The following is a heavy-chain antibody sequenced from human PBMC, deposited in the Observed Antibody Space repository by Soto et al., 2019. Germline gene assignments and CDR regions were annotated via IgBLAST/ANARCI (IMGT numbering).Heavy chain of an antibody. CDR3: ALRDSDRYFDWLYPVGDY. V-gene: IGHV5-51*01. CDR1: GYSFTSYW. CDR2: IYPCDSDT. J-gene: IGHJ4*02. D-gene: IGHD3-9*01. Sequence: EVQLVQSGAEVTKPGESLKISCKGSGYSFTSYWIGWVRQMPGKGLEWLGIIYPCDSDTRYSPSFQGKVTISSDRSISTAYLQWSSLKASYTAMYYCALRDSDRYFDWLYPVGDYWGQGTLVTVSS.